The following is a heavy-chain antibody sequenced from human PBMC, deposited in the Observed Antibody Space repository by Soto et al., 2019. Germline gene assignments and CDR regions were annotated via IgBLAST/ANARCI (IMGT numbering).Heavy chain of an antibody. CDR3: AKLYGEDFDY. CDR1: GFTFSSYG. D-gene: IGHD4-17*01. J-gene: IGHJ4*02. CDR2: ISYDGSNK. Sequence: QPGGSLRLCCAASGFTFSSYGMHWVRQAPGRGLEWVAVISYDGSNKYYADSVKGRFTISRDNSKNTLYLQMNSLRAEDTAVYYCAKLYGEDFDYWGQATLLTVFS. V-gene: IGHV3-30*18.